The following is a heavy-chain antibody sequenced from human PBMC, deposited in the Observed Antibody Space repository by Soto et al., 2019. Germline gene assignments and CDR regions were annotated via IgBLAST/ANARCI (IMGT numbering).Heavy chain of an antibody. CDR2: ISYDGSNK. D-gene: IGHD5-18*01. J-gene: IGHJ4*02. V-gene: IGHV3-30*18. Sequence: QVQLVESGGGVVQPGRSLRLPCAASGFTFSSYGMHWVRQAPGKGLEWVAVISYDGSNKYYADSVKGRFTISRDNSKNTLYLQMNSLRAEDTAVYYCAKDGGDTAMGYWGQGTLVTVSS. CDR1: GFTFSSYG. CDR3: AKDGGDTAMGY.